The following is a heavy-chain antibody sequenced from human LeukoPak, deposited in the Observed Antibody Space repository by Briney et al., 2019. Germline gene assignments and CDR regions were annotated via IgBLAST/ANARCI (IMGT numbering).Heavy chain of an antibody. CDR3: TTLGYHLDS. D-gene: IGHD3-22*01. J-gene: IGHJ4*02. V-gene: IGHV3-48*03. Sequence: GLSLRLSCAASGLDLGAYEMNWVRQAPAKGLEWVAYFAGSDTTTYYADSVKGRFTISRDNARNSLYLQMNSLIAEDTALYYCTTLGYHLDSWGQGTLVTVSS. CDR1: GLDLGAYE. CDR2: FAGSDTTT.